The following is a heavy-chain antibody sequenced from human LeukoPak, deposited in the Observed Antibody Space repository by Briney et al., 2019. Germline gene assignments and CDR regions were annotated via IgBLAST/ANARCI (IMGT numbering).Heavy chain of an antibody. CDR3: ARGKYYDFWRGYSTAFDY. CDR1: GFTFSSYW. V-gene: IGHV3-7*04. D-gene: IGHD3-3*01. Sequence: GGSLRLSCAASGFTFSSYWMSWVRQAPGKGLEWVANIKQDGSEKYYVDSVKGRFTISRDNAKNSLYLQMNSLRAEDTAVYYCARGKYYDFWRGYSTAFDYWGQGTLVTVSS. CDR2: IKQDGSEK. J-gene: IGHJ4*02.